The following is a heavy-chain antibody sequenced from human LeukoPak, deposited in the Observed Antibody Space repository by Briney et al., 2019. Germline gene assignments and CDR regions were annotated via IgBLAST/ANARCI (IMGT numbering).Heavy chain of an antibody. J-gene: IGHJ6*02. Sequence: ASVKVSCKASGYILTSYVMHWVRQAPGQRLEWMGWINAGNGDIKYSQKFQGRVTITRDTSANTAHMELSSLRSEDTAVYYCARVLTPVAHYDSSGYYSPRGMDVWGQGTTVTVSS. V-gene: IGHV1-3*01. D-gene: IGHD3-22*01. CDR3: ARVLTPVAHYDSSGYYSPRGMDV. CDR2: INAGNGDI. CDR1: GYILTSYV.